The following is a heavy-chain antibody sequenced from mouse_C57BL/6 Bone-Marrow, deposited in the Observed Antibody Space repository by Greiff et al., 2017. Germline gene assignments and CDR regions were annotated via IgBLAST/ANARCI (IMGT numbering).Heavy chain of an antibody. D-gene: IGHD1-1*01. CDR1: GYSITSGYY. Sequence: EVKLLEPGPGLVKPSQSLSLTCSVTGYSITSGYYRNWIRQFPGNKLEWMGYISYDGSNNYNPSLKNRTPITRDTSKNQFFLKLNSVTTENTDTYYGARERDYYDSSGWYFDVWGTGTTVTVSS. J-gene: IGHJ1*03. CDR2: ISYDGSN. CDR3: ARERDYYDSSGWYFDV. V-gene: IGHV3-6*01.